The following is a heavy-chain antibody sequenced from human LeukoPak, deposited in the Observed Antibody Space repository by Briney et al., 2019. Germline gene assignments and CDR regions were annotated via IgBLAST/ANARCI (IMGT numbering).Heavy chain of an antibody. Sequence: ASVKVSCKASGYTFTSYDINWVRQATGQGREWMGWMNPNSGNTGYAQKFQGRVTMTRNTSISTAYMELSSLRSEDTAVYYCARVLGSAWIQLWLPYYYGMDVWGQGTTVTVS. J-gene: IGHJ6*02. CDR1: GYTFTSYD. D-gene: IGHD5-18*01. CDR2: MNPNSGNT. V-gene: IGHV1-8*01. CDR3: ARVLGSAWIQLWLPYYYGMDV.